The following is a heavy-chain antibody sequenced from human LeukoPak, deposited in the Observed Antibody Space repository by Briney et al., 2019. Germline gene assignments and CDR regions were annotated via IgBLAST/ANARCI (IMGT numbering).Heavy chain of an antibody. CDR3: ARRGTTYCTVDSCHPNWFDP. D-gene: IGHD2-15*01. Sequence: GGSLRLSCGASEFAFSDFYMTWIRQAPGRGLEWISYINGSSSDAKYADSVKGRFTISRDNAKNSLYLLMNSLRAEDTAVYYCARRGTTYCTVDSCHPNWFDPWGQGTLVTVSS. CDR1: EFAFSDFY. V-gene: IGHV3-11*03. CDR2: INGSSSDA. J-gene: IGHJ5*02.